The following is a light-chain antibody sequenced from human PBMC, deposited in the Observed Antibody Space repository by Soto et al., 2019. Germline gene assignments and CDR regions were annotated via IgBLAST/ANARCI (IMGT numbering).Light chain of an antibody. CDR3: SAYTSDTMHVL. J-gene: IGLJ2*01. Sequence: QPASVSGSPGQSITISCTGTSSDVGGFNYVSWYQQHPGKVPKLIIYDVNDRPSGVSDRFSGSKSGNTASLTISGLQAEDEADYFCSAYTSDTMHVLFGGGTKLTVL. V-gene: IGLV2-14*01. CDR1: SSDVGGFNY. CDR2: DVN.